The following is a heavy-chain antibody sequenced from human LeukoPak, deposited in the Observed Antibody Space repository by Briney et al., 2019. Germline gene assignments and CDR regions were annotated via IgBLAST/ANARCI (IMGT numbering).Heavy chain of an antibody. CDR2: ISAYNGNT. Sequence: ASVKVSCKASGYTFTSYDINWVRQATGQGLEWMGWISAYNGNTNYAQKLQGRVTMTTDTSTSTAYMELRSLRSDDTAVYYCARDSYYDILTGYYVGDAFDIWGQGTMVTVSS. CDR3: ARDSYYDILTGYYVGDAFDI. CDR1: GYTFTSYD. V-gene: IGHV1-18*01. D-gene: IGHD3-9*01. J-gene: IGHJ3*02.